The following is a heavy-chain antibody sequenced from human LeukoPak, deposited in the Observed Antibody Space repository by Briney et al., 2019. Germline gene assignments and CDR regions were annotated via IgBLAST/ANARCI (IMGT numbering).Heavy chain of an antibody. J-gene: IGHJ6*02. V-gene: IGHV3-49*03. CDR3: SSDLYSSSWLPGNYFHGMDV. CDR1: GIPLRDYS. D-gene: IGHD2-2*01. Sequence: PGGSLRLSCTVSGIPLRDYSVSWMRQAPRRGLEWVGYSRSRAYGGTTEYAASVKGRFSISRDDSKNVAYLQMNSLTTEDTAVYYCSSDLYSSSWLPGNYFHGMDVWGQGTTVSVSS. CDR2: SRSRAYGGTT.